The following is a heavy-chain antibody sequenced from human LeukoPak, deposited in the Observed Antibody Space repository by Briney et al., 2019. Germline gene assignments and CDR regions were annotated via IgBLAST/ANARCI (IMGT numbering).Heavy chain of an antibody. J-gene: IGHJ4*02. CDR2: ISAYNGNT. CDR3: ARGMEGPYSSGPYFDY. CDR1: GYTFTSYG. Sequence: ASVKVSCKASGYTFTSYGISWVRQAPGQGLEWMGWISAYNGNTNYAQKLQGRVTMTTDTSTSTAYMELSRLRSDDTAVYYCARGMEGPYSSGPYFDYWGQGTLVTVSS. D-gene: IGHD6-19*01. V-gene: IGHV1-18*01.